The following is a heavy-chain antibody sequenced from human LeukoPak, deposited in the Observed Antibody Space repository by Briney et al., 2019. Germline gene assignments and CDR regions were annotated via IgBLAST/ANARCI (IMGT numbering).Heavy chain of an antibody. V-gene: IGHV1-2*02. CDR1: GYTFTGYY. CDR3: ARPATNNWNSLGED. D-gene: IGHD1-1*01. Sequence: GASVKVSCKASGYTFTGYYMHWVRQAPGQGLEWMGWINPNSGGTNYAQKFQGRVTMTRDTSISTAYMELSRLRSDDTAVYYCARPATNNWNSLGEDWGQGTLVTVSS. J-gene: IGHJ4*02. CDR2: INPNSGGT.